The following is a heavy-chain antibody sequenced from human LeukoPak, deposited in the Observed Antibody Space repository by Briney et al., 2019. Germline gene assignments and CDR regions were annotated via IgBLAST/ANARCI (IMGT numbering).Heavy chain of an antibody. Sequence: GESLKISCKGSGYSFSTYWIGWVRQMPGKGLEWMGIIYPGDSDTRYNPSFQGQVTISADKSTSPAYLQWSSLKASDTAIYYCGRHARMGATQSNFDYWGQGTLVTVSS. D-gene: IGHD1-26*01. J-gene: IGHJ4*02. CDR3: GRHARMGATQSNFDY. CDR1: GYSFSTYW. CDR2: IYPGDSDT. V-gene: IGHV5-51*01.